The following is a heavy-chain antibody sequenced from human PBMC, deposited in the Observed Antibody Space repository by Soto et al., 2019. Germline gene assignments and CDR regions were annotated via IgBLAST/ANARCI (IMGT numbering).Heavy chain of an antibody. CDR2: ISYDGSNK. D-gene: IGHD6-13*01. V-gene: IGHV3-30-3*01. CDR1: GFTLSSYA. J-gene: IGHJ3*02. Sequence: ESGGGMVQPGRSLRLSCAASGFTLSSYAMHWVRQAPGKGLEWVAVISYDGSNKDYADSVKGRFTISRDNSKSTLYLQMNSLRAEDTAVYYCARDASWSSAFDIWGQGTMIIVSS. CDR3: ARDASWSSAFDI.